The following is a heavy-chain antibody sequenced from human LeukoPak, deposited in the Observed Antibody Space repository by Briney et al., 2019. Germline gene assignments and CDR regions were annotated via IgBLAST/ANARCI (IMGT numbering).Heavy chain of an antibody. D-gene: IGHD6-19*01. CDR2: INPNSGGT. J-gene: IGHJ4*02. CDR3: ARLQGPYGSGWAFDY. Sequence: GASVKVSCKASGYTFTGYYMHWVRQAPGQGLEWMGWINPNSGGTNYAQKFQGWVTMTRDTSISTAYMELSRLRSDDTAVYYCARLQGPYGSGWAFDYWGQGTLVTVSS. CDR1: GYTFTGYY. V-gene: IGHV1-2*04.